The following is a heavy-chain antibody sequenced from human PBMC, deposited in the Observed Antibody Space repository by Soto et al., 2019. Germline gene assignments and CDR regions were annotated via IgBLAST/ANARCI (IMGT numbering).Heavy chain of an antibody. Sequence: GGSLRLSCAASGFTFSSYAMSWVRQAPGKGLEWVSAISGSGGSTYYADSVKGRFTISGDNSKNTLYLQMKSLRAEDTAVYYCAKHYDLKPERFDAFDIWGQGTMVTVSS. D-gene: IGHD3-3*01. CDR1: GFTFSSYA. CDR3: AKHYDLKPERFDAFDI. CDR2: ISGSGGST. J-gene: IGHJ3*02. V-gene: IGHV3-23*01.